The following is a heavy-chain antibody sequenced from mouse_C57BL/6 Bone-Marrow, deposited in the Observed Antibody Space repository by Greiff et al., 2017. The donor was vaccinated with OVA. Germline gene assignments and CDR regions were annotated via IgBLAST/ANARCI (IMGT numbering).Heavy chain of an antibody. CDR1: GYTFTSYW. CDR3: ARGDSNYVGTSFDY. CDR2: IDPSDSYT. Sequence: VQLQQPGAELVRPGTSVKLSCKASGYTFTSYWMHWVKQRPGQGLEWIGVIDPSDSYTNYNQKFKGKATLAVDTSSSTAYMQLSSLTSEDSAVYYCARGDSNYVGTSFDYWGQGTTLTVSS. J-gene: IGHJ2*01. V-gene: IGHV1-59*01. D-gene: IGHD2-5*01.